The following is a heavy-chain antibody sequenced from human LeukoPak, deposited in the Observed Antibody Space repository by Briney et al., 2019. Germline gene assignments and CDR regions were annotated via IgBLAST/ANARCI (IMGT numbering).Heavy chain of an antibody. D-gene: IGHD3-22*01. J-gene: IGHJ4*02. V-gene: IGHV3-23*01. CDR2: ISGRGDKT. CDR1: GFSFSSHA. CDR3: AREGDSSGWFDY. Sequence: PGGSLRLSCAASGFSFSSHAMCWVRQAREKGLEWVSPISGRGDKTYYVDSVKGRFTVSRDNSKNTLYLQVNSLRAEDTALYYCAREGDSSGWFDYWGQGTLVTVSS.